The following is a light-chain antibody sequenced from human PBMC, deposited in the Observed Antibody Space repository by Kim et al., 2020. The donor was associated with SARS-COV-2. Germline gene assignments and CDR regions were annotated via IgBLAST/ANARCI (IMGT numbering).Light chain of an antibody. V-gene: IGKV3-15*01. CDR3: QQYNNWPPLT. CDR2: GAS. J-gene: IGKJ4*01. CDR1: QSVSSN. Sequence: EIVMTLSPATLSVSPGERATLSCRASQSVSSNLAWYQQKPGQAPRLLIYGASTRATGIPARFSGSGSGTEFTLTISSLQSEDFAVYYCQQYNNWPPLTFGGGTKLEIK.